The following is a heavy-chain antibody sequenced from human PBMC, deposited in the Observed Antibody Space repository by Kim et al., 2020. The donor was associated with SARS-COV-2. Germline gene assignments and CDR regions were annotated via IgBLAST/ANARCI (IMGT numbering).Heavy chain of an antibody. Sequence: YYLNSVKSRFHIYRDNSKKTLYLQMGSLRDEDMALYYCVREGGDSLGPDYWGQGTLVTVSS. V-gene: IGHV3-64*01. CDR3: VREGGDSLGPDY. D-gene: IGHD5-18*01. J-gene: IGHJ4*02.